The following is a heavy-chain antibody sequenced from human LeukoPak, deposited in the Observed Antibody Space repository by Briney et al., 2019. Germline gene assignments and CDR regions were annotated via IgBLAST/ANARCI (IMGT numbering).Heavy chain of an antibody. CDR2: IRSKANSYAT. J-gene: IGHJ6*03. D-gene: IGHD3-10*01. V-gene: IGHV3-73*01. CDR3: TRLSGALGFGELEVYYYYYMDV. Sequence: GGSLRLSCAASGFTFSGSAMHWVRQASGKGLEWVGRIRSKANSYATAYAASVKGRFTISRDDSKNTAYLQMNSLKTEDTAVYYCTRLSGALGFGELEVYYYYYMDVWGKGTTVTVSS. CDR1: GFTFSGSA.